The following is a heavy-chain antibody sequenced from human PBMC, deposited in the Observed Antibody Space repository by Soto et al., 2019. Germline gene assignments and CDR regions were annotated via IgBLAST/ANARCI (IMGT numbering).Heavy chain of an antibody. Sequence: SLKCSCEASGGTVSSYAISWVRQAPGQGLDWMGGIIPIFGTANYAQKFQGRVTITADESTSTAYMELSSLRSEDTAVYYCASPVVITGTSHPIPNYYYYYGMDVWGQGTTVTVS. CDR1: GGTVSSYA. V-gene: IGHV1-69*13. CDR3: ASPVVITGTSHPIPNYYYYYGMDV. J-gene: IGHJ6*02. D-gene: IGHD1-7*01. CDR2: IIPIFGTA.